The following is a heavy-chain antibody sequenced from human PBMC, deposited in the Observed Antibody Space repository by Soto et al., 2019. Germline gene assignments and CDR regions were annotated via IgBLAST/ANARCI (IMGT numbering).Heavy chain of an antibody. CDR3: ARGFGGYSSSLFPLDY. D-gene: IGHD6-13*01. Sequence: QVQLQESGPGLVKPSQTLSLTCTVSGGSFSSGRYSWNWIRQHTGKGLEWIGYIYYSGSTYYNPSLQSLVTISIDTSKNQFSLRLNSVTAADTAVYYCARGFGGYSSSLFPLDYWGQGILVTVSS. CDR1: GGSFSSGRYS. J-gene: IGHJ4*02. V-gene: IGHV4-31*01. CDR2: IYYSGST.